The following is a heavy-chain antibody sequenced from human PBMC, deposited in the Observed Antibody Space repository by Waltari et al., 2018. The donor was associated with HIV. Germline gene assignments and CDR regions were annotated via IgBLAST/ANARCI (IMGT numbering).Heavy chain of an antibody. CDR1: GFTVSSNY. J-gene: IGHJ4*02. V-gene: IGHV3-53*01. CDR3: ARAPANWGPYYFDY. D-gene: IGHD7-27*01. Sequence: EVQLVESGGGLLQPGGSLRLSCAASGFTVSSNYMSWVRQAPGKGLEWVSVIYSGGSTYYADSVKGRFTISRDNSKNTLYLQMNSLRAEDTAVYYCARAPANWGPYYFDYWGQGTLVTVSS. CDR2: IYSGGST.